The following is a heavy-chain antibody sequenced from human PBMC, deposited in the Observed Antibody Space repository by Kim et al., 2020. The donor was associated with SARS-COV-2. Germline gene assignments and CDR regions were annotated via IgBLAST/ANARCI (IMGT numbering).Heavy chain of an antibody. CDR2: ISSSSSYI. J-gene: IGHJ4*02. V-gene: IGHV3-21*01. CDR3: ARDGSATTPMK. Sequence: GGSLRLSCAASGFTFSSYSMNWVRQAPGKGLEWVSSISSSSSYIYYADSVKGRFTISRDNAKNSLYLQMNSLRAEDTAVYYCARDGSATTPMKWGQGTLVTVSS. CDR1: GFTFSSYS. D-gene: IGHD5-12*01.